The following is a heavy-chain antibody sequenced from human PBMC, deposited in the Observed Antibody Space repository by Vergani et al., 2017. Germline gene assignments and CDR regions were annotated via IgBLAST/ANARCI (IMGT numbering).Heavy chain of an antibody. CDR2: ISGSGGST. D-gene: IGHD2-2*01. V-gene: IGHV3-23*01. Sequence: EVQLLESGGGLVQPGGSLRLSCAASGFTFSSYAMSWVRQAPGKGLEWVSAISGSGGSTYYADSVKGRFTISRDNSKNTLYLQMNSLRAEATAVYYCAKVRVVVVPAAINWFDPWGQGTLVTVSS. CDR3: AKVRVVVVPAAINWFDP. J-gene: IGHJ5*02. CDR1: GFTFSSYA.